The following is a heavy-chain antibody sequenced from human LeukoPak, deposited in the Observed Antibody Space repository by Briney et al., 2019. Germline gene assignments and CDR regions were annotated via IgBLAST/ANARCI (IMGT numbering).Heavy chain of an antibody. J-gene: IGHJ5*02. V-gene: IGHV3-53*01. CDR2: IYSGGST. D-gene: IGHD1-26*01. CDR1: GFTVSSNY. Sequence: GGSLRLSCAASGFTVSSNYMSWVRQAPGKGLEWVSVIYSGGSTYYADSVKGRFTISRDNAKNTLYLQMNSLRAEDTAVYYCARGHSGSYYNWFDPWGQGTLVTVSS. CDR3: ARGHSGSYYNWFDP.